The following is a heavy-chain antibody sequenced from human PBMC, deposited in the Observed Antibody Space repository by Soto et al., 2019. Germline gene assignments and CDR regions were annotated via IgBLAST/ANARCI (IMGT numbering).Heavy chain of an antibody. J-gene: IGHJ4*02. CDR3: AKALYSSSWYWDY. V-gene: IGHV3-23*01. CDR2: ISGSGGST. Sequence: GGSLRLSCAASGFTFSIYAMSWFRQAPGKGLEWVSAISGSGGSTYYADSVKGRFTISRDNSKNTLYLQMNSLRAEDTAVYYCAKALYSSSWYWDYWGQGTLVTVSS. D-gene: IGHD6-13*01. CDR1: GFTFSIYA.